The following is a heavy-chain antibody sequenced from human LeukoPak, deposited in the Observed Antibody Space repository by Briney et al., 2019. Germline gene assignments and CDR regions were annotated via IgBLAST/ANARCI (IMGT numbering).Heavy chain of an antibody. CDR3: AKDTQVEMATTFDY. CDR2: ISWNSGSI. Sequence: AGGSLRLSCAASGFTFDDYAMHWVRQAPGKGLEWVSGISWNSGSIGYADSVKGRLTISRDNAKNSLYLQMNSLRAEDTALYYCAKDTQVEMATTFDYWGQGTLVTVSS. D-gene: IGHD5-24*01. V-gene: IGHV3-9*01. CDR1: GFTFDDYA. J-gene: IGHJ4*02.